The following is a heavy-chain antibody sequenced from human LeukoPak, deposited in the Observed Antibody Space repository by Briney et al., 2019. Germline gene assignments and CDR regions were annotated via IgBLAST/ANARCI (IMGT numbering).Heavy chain of an antibody. V-gene: IGHV1-2*02. D-gene: IGHD3-3*01. J-gene: IGHJ4*02. CDR1: GYTFTGYY. CDR2: INPNGGGT. Sequence: ASVKGSCKASGYTFTGYYMHWVRQAPGQGLGWMGWINPNGGGTNYAQKFQGRVTMTRDTSISTAYMELSRLRSDDTAVYYCARDPYHFWSGYHYGPYYFDYWGQGTQVAVSS. CDR3: ARDPYHFWSGYHYGPYYFDY.